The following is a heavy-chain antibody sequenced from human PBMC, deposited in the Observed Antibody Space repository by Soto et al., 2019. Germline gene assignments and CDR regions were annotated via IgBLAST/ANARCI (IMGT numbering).Heavy chain of an antibody. V-gene: IGHV1-18*01. D-gene: IGHD4-17*01. CDR2: ISAYNGNT. CDR3: ARGYVDGSVTTPSNYYYHMDV. CDR1: GYTFTSYG. Sequence: QVQLVQSGAAVKKPGASVKVSCKASGYTFTSYGISWVRQAPGQGLEWMGWISAYNGNTNYAQKFQGRVTMTTDTSTSTAHLELRSLRSDDTAVYYCARGYVDGSVTTPSNYYYHMDVWGKGTTVTVSS. J-gene: IGHJ6*03.